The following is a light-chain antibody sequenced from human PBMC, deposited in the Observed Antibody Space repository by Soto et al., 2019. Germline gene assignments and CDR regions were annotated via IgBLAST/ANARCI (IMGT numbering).Light chain of an antibody. CDR2: STK. Sequence: QTVVTQEPSFSVSPGGTVTLTCGLSSGSVSTSYYPSWYQQTPGQAPRTLIYSTKIRSSGVPDRFSGSILGNKAALTITGAQADDESDYYCVLYMGSGIWVFGGGTKLTVL. CDR1: SGSVSTSYY. V-gene: IGLV8-61*01. J-gene: IGLJ3*02. CDR3: VLYMGSGIWV.